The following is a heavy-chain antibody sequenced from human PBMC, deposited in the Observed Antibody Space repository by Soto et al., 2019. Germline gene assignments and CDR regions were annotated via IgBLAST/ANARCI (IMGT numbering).Heavy chain of an antibody. CDR2: ISGSGGTT. Sequence: EVQLLESGGGLVQPGGSLRLSCAASGFTFSTYAMSWVRQAPGTGLEWVSAISGSGGTTYYADSVKGRFTISRDKSKNTLYLQMNSLRADDTAVYYCAKDSPILSGESYWGQGTLVTVSA. CDR3: AKDSPILSGESY. J-gene: IGHJ4*02. V-gene: IGHV3-23*01. D-gene: IGHD3-10*01. CDR1: GFTFSTYA.